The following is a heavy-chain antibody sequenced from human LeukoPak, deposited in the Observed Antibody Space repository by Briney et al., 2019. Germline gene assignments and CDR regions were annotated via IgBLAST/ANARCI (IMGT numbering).Heavy chain of an antibody. V-gene: IGHV3-9*01. Sequence: PGRSLRLSCAASRFTFDDYAMHWVRQAPGKGLGWVSGISWNSGTVGYADSVKGRFTISRDNAKNSLYLQMNSLRAEDTALYYCAKSMIRGATYYFDYWGQGTLVTVSS. CDR1: RFTFDDYA. CDR2: ISWNSGTV. CDR3: AKSMIRGATYYFDY. D-gene: IGHD3-10*01. J-gene: IGHJ4*02.